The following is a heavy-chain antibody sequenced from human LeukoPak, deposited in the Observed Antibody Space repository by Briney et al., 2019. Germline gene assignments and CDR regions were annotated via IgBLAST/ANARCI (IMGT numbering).Heavy chain of an antibody. CDR1: GFTFSAHW. Sequence: GGSLRLSCAASGFTFSAHWMNWVRQAPGKGLEWVANIKVDGSDKNYVDSVKGRFTISRDNTKNSLYLQMNSLRAEDTAVYYCSRGGRNLDYWGQGTLVTVSS. J-gene: IGHJ4*02. CDR2: IKVDGSDK. V-gene: IGHV3-7*01. D-gene: IGHD1-14*01. CDR3: SRGGRNLDY.